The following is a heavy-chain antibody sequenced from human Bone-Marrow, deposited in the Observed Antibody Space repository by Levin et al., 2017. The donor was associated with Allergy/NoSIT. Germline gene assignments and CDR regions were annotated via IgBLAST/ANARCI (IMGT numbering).Heavy chain of an antibody. CDR2: MYSGGST. CDR3: TRSSQKEN. V-gene: IGHV3-53*01. J-gene: IGHJ1*01. CDR1: GFSVTSNY. Sequence: QLGESLKISCAASGFSVTSNYMSWVRQAPGKGLEWVSVMYSGGSTYCADSVKGRFTASRDSSTNTLYLQMNSLRVEDTAVYYCTRSSQKENWGQGTLVTVSS.